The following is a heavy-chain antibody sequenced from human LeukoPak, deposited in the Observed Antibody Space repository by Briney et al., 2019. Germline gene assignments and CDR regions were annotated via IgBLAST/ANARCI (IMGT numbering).Heavy chain of an antibody. V-gene: IGHV4-34*01. J-gene: IGHJ6*02. D-gene: IGHD6-6*01. CDR3: ARGYGGEARPWYYYYGMDV. CDR2: INHSGST. Sequence: PSETLSLTCAVYGGSFSGYYWSWIRQPPGKGLEWIGEINHSGSTNYNPSLKSRVTISVDTSKNQFSLKLSSVTAADTAVYYCARGYGGEARPWYYYYGMDVWGQGTTVTVSS. CDR1: GGSFSGYY.